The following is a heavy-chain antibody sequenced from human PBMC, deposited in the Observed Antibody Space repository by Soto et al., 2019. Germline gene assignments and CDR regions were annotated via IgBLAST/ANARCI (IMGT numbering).Heavy chain of an antibody. V-gene: IGHV3-43D*03. CDR3: AKEQGVSSNYFDY. J-gene: IGHJ4*02. CDR2: ISWDGGST. D-gene: IGHD2-8*01. Sequence: GGSLRISCAASGFTFDDYAMHWVRQAPGKGLEWVSLISWDGGSTYYADSVKGRFTISRDNSKNSLYLQMNSLRAEDTALYYCAKEQGVSSNYFDYWGQGTLVTVSS. CDR1: GFTFDDYA.